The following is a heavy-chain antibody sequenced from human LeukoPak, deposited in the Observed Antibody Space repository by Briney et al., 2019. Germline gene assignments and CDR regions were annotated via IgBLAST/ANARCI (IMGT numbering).Heavy chain of an antibody. J-gene: IGHJ6*02. CDR3: AKDMADYDFWSGSPQGMDV. Sequence: PGGSLRLSCAASGFTFSSYAMSWVRQAPGKGLEWVSGISWNSGSIGYADSVKGRFTISRDNAKNSLYLQMNSLRAEDTALYYCAKDMADYDFWSGSPQGMDVWGQGTTVTVSS. CDR1: GFTFSSYA. D-gene: IGHD3-3*01. V-gene: IGHV3-9*01. CDR2: ISWNSGSI.